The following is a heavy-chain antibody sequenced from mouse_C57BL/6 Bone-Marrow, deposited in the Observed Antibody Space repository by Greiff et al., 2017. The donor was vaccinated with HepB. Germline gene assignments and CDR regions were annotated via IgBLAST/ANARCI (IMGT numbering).Heavy chain of an antibody. V-gene: IGHV5-6*01. CDR2: ISSGGSYT. J-gene: IGHJ4*01. CDR3: ARQTLIRGGDY. CDR1: GFTFSSYG. Sequence: EVKLMESGGDLVKPGGSLKLSCAASGFTFSSYGMSWVRQTPDKRLEWVATISSGGSYTYYPDSVKGRFTISRDNAKNTLYLQMSSLKSEDTAMYYCARQTLIRGGDYWGQGTSVTVSS.